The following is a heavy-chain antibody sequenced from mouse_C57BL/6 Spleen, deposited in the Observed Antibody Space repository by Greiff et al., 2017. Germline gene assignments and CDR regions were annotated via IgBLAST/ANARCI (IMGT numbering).Heavy chain of an antibody. J-gene: IGHJ1*03. V-gene: IGHV5-15*01. CDR3: ARLGSSYVDWYFDV. D-gene: IGHD1-1*01. CDR2: ISNLAYSI. CDR1: GFTFSDYG. Sequence: EVMLVESGGGLVQPGGSLKLSCAASGFTFSDYGMAWVRQAPRKGPEWVAFISNLAYSIYYADTVTGRFTISRENAKNTLYLEMSSLRSEDTAMYYCARLGSSYVDWYFDVWGTGTTVTVSS.